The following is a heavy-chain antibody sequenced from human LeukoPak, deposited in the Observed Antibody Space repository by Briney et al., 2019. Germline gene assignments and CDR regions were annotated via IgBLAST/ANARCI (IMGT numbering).Heavy chain of an antibody. CDR1: GFTFSTYA. D-gene: IGHD6-13*01. V-gene: IGHV3-23*01. Sequence: GGSLRLSCAASGFTFSTYAMSWVRQAPGKGLEWVSTISGSGDYTFYADSVKGRFTISRNNSKNTVFLQMNSLRADDTAVYYCAKRGIAAAASFDYWGQGTLVTVSS. J-gene: IGHJ4*02. CDR2: ISGSGDYT. CDR3: AKRGIAAAASFDY.